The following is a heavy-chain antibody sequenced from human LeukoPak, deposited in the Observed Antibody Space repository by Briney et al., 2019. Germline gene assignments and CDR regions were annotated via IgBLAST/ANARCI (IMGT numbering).Heavy chain of an antibody. V-gene: IGHV4-4*09. Sequence: SVTLSLTCTVSGSIIGYYWSWIRQPPGKGLEWIGYIYTSGSTNYNPSLESRVTISVDTSKNQFSLDLSSVTAADTAVYYCARQKCTSASCLTKNAFDIWGQGTMVTVSS. CDR3: ARQKCTSASCLTKNAFDI. J-gene: IGHJ3*02. CDR1: GSIIGYY. CDR2: IYTSGST. D-gene: IGHD2-2*01.